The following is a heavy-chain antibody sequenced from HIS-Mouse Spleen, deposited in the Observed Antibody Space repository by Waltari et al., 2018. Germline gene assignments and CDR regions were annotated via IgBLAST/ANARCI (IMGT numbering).Heavy chain of an antibody. CDR2: VYSSGST. CDR1: GGSISSSSYY. J-gene: IGHJ2*01. V-gene: IGHV4-39*07. CDR3: AREIPYSSSWYDWYFDL. Sequence: QLQLQESGPGLVKPSETLSLTCTVSGGSISSSSYYWGWIRQPPGKGLGGIGRVYSSGSTSSNPSRKSRATISVDTSKNQFSLKLSSVTAADTAVYYCAREIPYSSSWYDWYFDLWGRGTLVTVSS. D-gene: IGHD6-13*01.